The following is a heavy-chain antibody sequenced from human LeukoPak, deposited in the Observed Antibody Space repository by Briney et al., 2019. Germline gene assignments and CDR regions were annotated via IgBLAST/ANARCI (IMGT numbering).Heavy chain of an antibody. CDR1: GGSLTSGSYY. CDR3: ARVTDWNDLDY. J-gene: IGHJ4*02. D-gene: IGHD1-1*01. CDR2: IYTSGST. V-gene: IGHV4-61*10. Sequence: SETLSLTCTVSGGSLTSGSYYWSWMRQPAGKGLEWIGHIYTSGSTNYNPSLKSRVTISIDTSKNQLSLQLTSVTAADTAVYYCARVTDWNDLDYWGPGTLVTVSS.